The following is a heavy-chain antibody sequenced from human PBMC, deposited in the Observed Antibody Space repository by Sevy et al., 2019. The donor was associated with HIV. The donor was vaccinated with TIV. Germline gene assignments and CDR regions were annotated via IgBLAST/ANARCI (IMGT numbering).Heavy chain of an antibody. CDR2: IYYSGST. CDR3: ARAVAARRLDY. CDR1: GGSISSYY. D-gene: IGHD6-6*01. Sequence: SETLSLTCTVSGGSISSYYWSWIRQLPGKGLEWIGYIYYSGSTNYNPSLKSRVTISVDTSKNQFSLKLSSVTAADTAVYYCARAVAARRLDYWGQGTLVTVSS. V-gene: IGHV4-59*13. J-gene: IGHJ4*02.